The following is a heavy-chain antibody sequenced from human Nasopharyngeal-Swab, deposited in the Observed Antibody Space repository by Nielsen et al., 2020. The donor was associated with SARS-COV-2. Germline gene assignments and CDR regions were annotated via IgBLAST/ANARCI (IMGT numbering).Heavy chain of an antibody. CDR2: MNPNSGNT. J-gene: IGHJ6*02. D-gene: IGHD2/OR15-2a*01. CDR1: GYTFTSYD. Sequence: ASVKVSCKASGYTFTSYDINWARQATGQGLEWMGWMNPNSGNTGYAQKFQGRVTMTRNTSISTAYMELSSLRSEDTAVYYCARFSRYYYYYGMDVWGQGTTVTVSS. CDR3: ARFSRYYYYYGMDV. V-gene: IGHV1-8*01.